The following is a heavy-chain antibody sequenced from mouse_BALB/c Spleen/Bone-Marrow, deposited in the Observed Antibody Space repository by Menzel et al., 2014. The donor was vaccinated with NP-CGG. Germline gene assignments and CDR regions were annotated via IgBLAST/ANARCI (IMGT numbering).Heavy chain of an antibody. V-gene: IGHV5-6-3*01. CDR3: ARGRDWFDY. Sequence: EVQGVESGGGLVQPGGSLKLSCAASGFTFSGYGMSWVRQTPDKGLELVATISGSGSSTYYPDSVKGRFTISRDNARKTLYLQMSSLKAEDTAMYYCARGRDWFDYWGQGTTLTVSS. J-gene: IGHJ2*01. D-gene: IGHD3-3*01. CDR1: GFTFSGYG. CDR2: ISGSGSST.